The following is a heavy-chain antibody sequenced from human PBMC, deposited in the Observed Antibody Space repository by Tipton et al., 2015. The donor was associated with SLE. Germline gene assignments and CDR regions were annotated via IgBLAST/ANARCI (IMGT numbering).Heavy chain of an antibody. J-gene: IGHJ6*02. V-gene: IGHV4-4*06. CDR3: ARVVTVGAAHYYDIDV. CDR2: VFRGGST. D-gene: IGHD2-21*02. Sequence: LEWIGEVFRGGSTNYNPSLKSRVTMSVDTSKTQFSLKLGSLTAADTAVYYCARVVTVGAAHYYDIDVWGQGTRVTVSS.